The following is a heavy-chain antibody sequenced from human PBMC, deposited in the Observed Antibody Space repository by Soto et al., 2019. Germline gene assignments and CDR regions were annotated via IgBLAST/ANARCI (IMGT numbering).Heavy chain of an antibody. CDR1: GFTFSSYW. V-gene: IGHV3-74*01. J-gene: IGHJ5*02. CDR3: AREKGPHKATIFARYNWFDP. Sequence: PGGSLRLSCAASGFTFSSYWMHWVRQAPGKGLVWVSRINSDGSSTSYADSVKGRFTISRDNAKNTLYLQMNSLRAEDTAVYYCAREKGPHKATIFARYNWFDPWGQGTLVTVSS. CDR2: INSDGSST. D-gene: IGHD3-9*01.